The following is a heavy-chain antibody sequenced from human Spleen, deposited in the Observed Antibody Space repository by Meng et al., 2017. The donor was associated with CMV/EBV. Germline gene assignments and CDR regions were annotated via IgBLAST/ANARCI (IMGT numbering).Heavy chain of an antibody. J-gene: IGHJ4*02. CDR2: ISYGGTT. Sequence: SETLSLTCSVSGVSISSADSYWSWFRQPPGKGLEWIGYISYGGTTYYNPSLKSRITISIDTSKNQFSLNLTSVTAGDTAVYYCARDVDTASFDYWGQGTLVTVSS. V-gene: IGHV4-30-4*08. CDR3: ARDVDTASFDY. D-gene: IGHD5-18*01. CDR1: GVSISSADSY.